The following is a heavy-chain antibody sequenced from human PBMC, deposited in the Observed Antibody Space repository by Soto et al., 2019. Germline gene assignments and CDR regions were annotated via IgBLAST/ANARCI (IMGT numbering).Heavy chain of an antibody. D-gene: IGHD6-13*01. CDR2: ISATGRT. J-gene: IGHJ5*02. CDR3: ARDSAGTKSFDWFDP. Sequence: SETLSLTCTVSGGSISGYYWSWIRQPAGKGLEWIGRISATGRTDYDPSLKSRVSMSVDTSKKQFSLKLRSLTAADTAVYFCARDSAGTKSFDWFDPWGQGTLVTVSS. CDR1: GGSISGYY. V-gene: IGHV4-4*07.